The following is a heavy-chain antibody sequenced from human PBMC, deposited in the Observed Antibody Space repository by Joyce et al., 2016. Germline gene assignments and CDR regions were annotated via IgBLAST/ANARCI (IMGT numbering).Heavy chain of an antibody. V-gene: IGHV3-30*04. CDR1: GFGFSTYA. D-gene: IGHD3-16*02. J-gene: IGHJ4*02. Sequence: VQLVEYGGGVVQPGRSLRLSCAASGFGFSTYAMHWFRQATGKGLEWRGLVSLDVNVNYYADSIRGRFTISRDNSRNTVYLHMTNLRREDISLYYCARLNSYFHWGSYRSLDFWGQGALVTVSS. CDR2: VSLDVNVN. CDR3: ARLNSYFHWGSYRSLDF.